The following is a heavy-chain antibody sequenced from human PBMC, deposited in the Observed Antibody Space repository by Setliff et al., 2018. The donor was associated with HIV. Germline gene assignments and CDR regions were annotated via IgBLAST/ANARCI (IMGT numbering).Heavy chain of an antibody. Sequence: SETLSLTCSVSGGSLISGGYYWSWIRQHPGKGLEWIGYVYYTGKTYYNPSLESRISMSVDTSKNQFSLKLTSVTAADTAIYYCASYYRVSGWYQEASWFFDLWGRGTRVTVS. CDR2: VYYTGKT. CDR1: GGSLISGGYY. J-gene: IGHJ2*01. CDR3: ASYYRVSGWYQEASWFFDL. D-gene: IGHD6-19*01. V-gene: IGHV4-31*03.